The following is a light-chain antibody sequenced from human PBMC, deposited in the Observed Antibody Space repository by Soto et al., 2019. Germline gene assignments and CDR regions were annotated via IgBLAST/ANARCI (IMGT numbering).Light chain of an antibody. J-gene: IGKJ1*01. V-gene: IGKV3-20*01. CDR1: QSVSSTY. Sequence: EIVLTQSPGTLSLSPGERATLSCRASQSVSSTYLAWYQQKPGQAPRLLIYGASSRATGIPVRFSGSGSGTEFTLTISSLQPDDFATYYCQQYRTFGQGTKVDIK. CDR3: QQYRT. CDR2: GAS.